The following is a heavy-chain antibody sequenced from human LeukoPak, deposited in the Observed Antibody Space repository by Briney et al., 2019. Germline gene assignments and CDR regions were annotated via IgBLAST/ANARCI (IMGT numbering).Heavy chain of an antibody. CDR1: GFTFKNFA. V-gene: IGHV3-23*01. CDR3: AKVAVAEDYYYYGMDV. J-gene: IGHJ6*02. Sequence: GGSLRLSCATSGFTFKNFAMSWVRQAPGKGLEWVSGISGSGATTYYADSVKGRFTISRDNSKNTPYVQMNSLRADDTAAYYCAKVAVAEDYYYYGMDVWGQGTTVTVSS. CDR2: ISGSGATT. D-gene: IGHD6-19*01.